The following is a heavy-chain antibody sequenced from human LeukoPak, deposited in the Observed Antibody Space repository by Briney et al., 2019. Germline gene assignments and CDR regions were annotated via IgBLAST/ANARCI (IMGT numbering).Heavy chain of an antibody. V-gene: IGHV1-24*01. CDR1: GYSLTELS. CDR3: TGGTFYRLLDY. J-gene: IGHJ4*02. CDR2: FDPGNGET. Sequence: ASVKVSCKVSGYSLTELSMHWVRQAPGKGLEWMGGFDPGNGETIFTKNFQGRVTMTDDTSTDTAYMELSSLRSEDKAVYYCTGGTFYRLLDYWGQGTLVTVSS. D-gene: IGHD2/OR15-2a*01.